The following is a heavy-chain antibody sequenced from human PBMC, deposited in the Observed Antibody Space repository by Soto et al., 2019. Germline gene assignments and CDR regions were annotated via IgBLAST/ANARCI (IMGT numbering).Heavy chain of an antibody. CDR2: IGSSGSYT. D-gene: IGHD3-9*01. CDR1: GFTFSDYY. J-gene: IGHJ3*02. V-gene: IGHV3-11*05. CDR3: ARDADILTGSDAFDI. Sequence: QVQLVESGGGLVKPGGSLRLSCAASGFTFSDYYMSWIRQAPGKGLEWVSYIGSSGSYTNYADSVKGRFTISRDNAKNSLYVQMNSLRAEATAVYYCARDADILTGSDAFDIWGQGTMVTVSS.